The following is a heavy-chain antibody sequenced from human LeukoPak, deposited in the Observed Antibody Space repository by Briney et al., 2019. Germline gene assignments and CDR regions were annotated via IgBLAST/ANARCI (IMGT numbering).Heavy chain of an antibody. V-gene: IGHV3-7*01. CDR1: GFTFSSYW. CDR2: IKQDGSEK. D-gene: IGHD3-3*01. J-gene: IGHJ4*02. CDR3: AREEHDFWSGYTDY. Sequence: GGSLRLSCAASGFTFSSYWMSWVRQAPGKGLEWVANIKQDGSEKYYVDSVKGRFTISRDNAKNSLYLQMNSLRAEDTAVYYCAREEHDFWSGYTDYWGQGTLVTVSS.